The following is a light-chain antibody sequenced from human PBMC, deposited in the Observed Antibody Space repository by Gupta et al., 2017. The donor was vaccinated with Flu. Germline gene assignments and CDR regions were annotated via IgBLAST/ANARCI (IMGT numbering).Light chain of an antibody. Sequence: EIVFTQPLAPLSLSPGERATLSCRASQSIGSNLGWYQQKPGQAPRLLIYDASNRATGIPARFSGSGSGTDFTLTISSLEPEDFALYYCQQRYNWPLLVTFGGGTKVEIK. CDR2: DAS. CDR1: QSIGSN. J-gene: IGKJ4*01. CDR3: QQRYNWPLLVT. V-gene: IGKV3-11*01.